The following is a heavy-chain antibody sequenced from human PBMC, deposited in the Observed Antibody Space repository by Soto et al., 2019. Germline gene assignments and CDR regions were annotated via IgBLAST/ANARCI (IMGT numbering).Heavy chain of an antibody. D-gene: IGHD3-16*01. Sequence: PGGSLRLSCAASGFTFSTYWMTWVRQAPGKGLEWVANIKQDGSEKYYVDSLKGRFTISRDNAKNSLYLQMDSLRAEDTAVYYCASGGHVDYCGQGTLVTVSS. V-gene: IGHV3-7*01. J-gene: IGHJ4*02. CDR2: IKQDGSEK. CDR1: GFTFSTYW. CDR3: ASGGHVDY.